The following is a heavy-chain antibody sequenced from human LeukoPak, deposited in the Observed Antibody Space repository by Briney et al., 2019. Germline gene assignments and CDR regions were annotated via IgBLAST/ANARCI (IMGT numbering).Heavy chain of an antibody. CDR2: ISGSGGST. V-gene: IGHV3-23*01. D-gene: IGHD5-18*01. Sequence: SGGSLRLSCAASGFTFSSYAMSWVRQAPGKGLEWVSAISGSGGSTYYADSVKGRFTISRDNSKNTLYLQMNSLRAEDTAVYYCAKVDTAMVSEGYFDYWGQGTLVTVSS. J-gene: IGHJ4*02. CDR1: GFTFSSYA. CDR3: AKVDTAMVSEGYFDY.